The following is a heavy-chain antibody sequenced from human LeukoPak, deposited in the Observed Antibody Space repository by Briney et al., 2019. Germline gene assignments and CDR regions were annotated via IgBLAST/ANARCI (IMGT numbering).Heavy chain of an antibody. D-gene: IGHD3-10*01. CDR3: AKDRFGEPRYWFDP. CDR2: ISYDGSNK. Sequence: GGPLRLSCAASGFTFSSYGMHWVRQAPGKGLEWVAVISYDGSNKYYADSVKGRFTISRDNSKNTLYLQMNSLRAEDTAVYYCAKDRFGEPRYWFDPWGQGTLVTVSS. J-gene: IGHJ5*02. V-gene: IGHV3-30*18. CDR1: GFTFSSYG.